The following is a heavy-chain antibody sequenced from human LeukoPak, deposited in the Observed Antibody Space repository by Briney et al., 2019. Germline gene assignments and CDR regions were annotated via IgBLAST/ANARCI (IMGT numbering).Heavy chain of an antibody. CDR3: ARDSGGLVAPTNYYYYGMDV. Sequence: PSETLSLTCTVSGGSISSGGYYWSWIRQHPGKGLEWIGYIYYSGSTYYNPSLKSRVTISVDTSKNQFSLKLSSVTAADTAVYYCARDSGGLVAPTNYYYYGMDVWGQGTTVTVSS. V-gene: IGHV4-31*03. J-gene: IGHJ6*02. CDR1: GGSISSGGYY. D-gene: IGHD6-6*01. CDR2: IYYSGST.